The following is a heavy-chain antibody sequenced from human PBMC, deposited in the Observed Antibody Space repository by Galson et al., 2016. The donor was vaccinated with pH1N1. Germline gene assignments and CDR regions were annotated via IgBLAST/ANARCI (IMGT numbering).Heavy chain of an antibody. CDR2: ITSKNDGGKT. CDR1: GFTFKNAW. D-gene: IGHD2-8*01. CDR3: TTLFPLCRSVVCYTLGYFQH. Sequence: SLRLSCAASGFTFKNAWTSWVRQAPGKGLAWVGRITSKNDGGKTEHAAPGTGRITISRDTSKNTLLLQMNSLKSEDKAVYYCTTLFPLCRSVVCYTLGYFQHWGQGTLVSVSS. V-gene: IGHV3-15*01. J-gene: IGHJ1*01.